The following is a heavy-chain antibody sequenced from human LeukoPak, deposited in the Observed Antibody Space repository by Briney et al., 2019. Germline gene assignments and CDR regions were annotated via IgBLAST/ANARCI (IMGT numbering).Heavy chain of an antibody. CDR2: ISGSGGST. D-gene: IGHD3-22*01. V-gene: IGHV3-23*01. CDR3: ANIPRSGYTFDY. J-gene: IGHJ4*02. Sequence: GGSLRLSCAASGFAFDSYAMSWVRQAPGKGLEWVSAISGSGGSTYYADSVKGRFTISRDNSKNTLYLQMNSLRAEDTAVYYCANIPRSGYTFDYWGQGTLVTVSS. CDR1: GFAFDSYA.